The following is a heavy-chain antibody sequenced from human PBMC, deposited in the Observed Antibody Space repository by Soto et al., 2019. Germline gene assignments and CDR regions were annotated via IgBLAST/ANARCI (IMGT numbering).Heavy chain of an antibody. CDR3: ARADYYGDPGSY. CDR1: GFTFSTSW. Sequence: GGSLRLSCAASGFTFSTSWMSWVRQAPGKGLEWVANIKEDGSEKYYVDSVKGRFTISRDHAKNSLYLQMNSLGADDTAVYYCARADYYGDPGSYWGQGTLVTVSS. V-gene: IGHV3-7*01. J-gene: IGHJ4*02. CDR2: IKEDGSEK. D-gene: IGHD3-10*01.